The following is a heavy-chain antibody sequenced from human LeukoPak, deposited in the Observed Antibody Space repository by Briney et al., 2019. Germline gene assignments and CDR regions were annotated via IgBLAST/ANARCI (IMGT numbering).Heavy chain of an antibody. V-gene: IGHV3-23*01. Sequence: GGSLRLSCAASGFTFSSYSMNWVRQAPGKGLEWVSAISGSGGSTYYADSVKGRFTISRDNSKNTLYLQMNSLRAEDTAVYYCAKRGGDYSSSSSYYYYYMDVWGKGTTVTVSS. CDR3: AKRGGDYSSSSSYYYYYMDV. CDR1: GFTFSSYS. CDR2: ISGSGGST. J-gene: IGHJ6*03. D-gene: IGHD6-6*01.